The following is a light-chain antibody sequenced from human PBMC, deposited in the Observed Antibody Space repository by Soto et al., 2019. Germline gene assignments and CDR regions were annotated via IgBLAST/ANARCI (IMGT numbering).Light chain of an antibody. Sequence: DIQMTQSPSTLSASVGDRVTITCRASQSISSWLAWYQQKPGKAPKLLIYDASSLESGVPSRFSGSGSGTEFTLTISSLQPDGFANYYCQQYNSYPWTFGQGTKVEIK. CDR2: DAS. CDR3: QQYNSYPWT. V-gene: IGKV1-5*01. J-gene: IGKJ1*01. CDR1: QSISSW.